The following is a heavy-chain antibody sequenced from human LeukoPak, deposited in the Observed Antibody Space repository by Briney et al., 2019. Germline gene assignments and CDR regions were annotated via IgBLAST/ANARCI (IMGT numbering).Heavy chain of an antibody. V-gene: IGHV1-18*01. J-gene: IGHJ4*02. Sequence: GASVKVSCKASDYTFTSYGITWVRQAPGQGLEWMGWISAYNGNTNYAQNLQGRVTMTTDTSTSTASMELRSLRSDDTAVYYCARDYYDRSGYPDYWGQGTLVTVSS. CDR2: ISAYNGNT. CDR1: DYTFTSYG. CDR3: ARDYYDRSGYPDY. D-gene: IGHD3-22*01.